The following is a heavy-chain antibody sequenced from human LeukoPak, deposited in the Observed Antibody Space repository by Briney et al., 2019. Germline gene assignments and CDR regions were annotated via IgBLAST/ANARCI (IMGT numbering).Heavy chain of an antibody. CDR3: ARDTLYCSGGSCYSAFDI. CDR1: GGSISRYY. V-gene: IGHV4-59*01. CDR2: IYYSGST. D-gene: IGHD2-15*01. Sequence: SETLSLTCTVSGGSISRYYWSWIRQPPGKGLEWIGYIYYSGSTNYNPSLKSRVTISVDTSKNQFSLKLSSVTAADTAVYYCARDTLYCSGGSCYSAFDIWGQGTMVTVSS. J-gene: IGHJ3*02.